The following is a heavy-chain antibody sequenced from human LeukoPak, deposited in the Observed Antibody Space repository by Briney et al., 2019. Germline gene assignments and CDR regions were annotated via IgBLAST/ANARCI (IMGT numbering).Heavy chain of an antibody. CDR3: ASLYSGNLDY. V-gene: IGHV4-39*06. D-gene: IGHD1-26*01. J-gene: IGHJ4*02. CDR1: GGSISSSSYY. CDR2: IYYSGST. Sequence: PSETLSLTCTVSGGSISSSSYYWGRLRQPPGKGLEWIGSIYYSGSTYYHPSLKSRVTISVDTSKNQFALKLSSVTAADTAVYYCASLYSGNLDYWGQGTLVTVSS.